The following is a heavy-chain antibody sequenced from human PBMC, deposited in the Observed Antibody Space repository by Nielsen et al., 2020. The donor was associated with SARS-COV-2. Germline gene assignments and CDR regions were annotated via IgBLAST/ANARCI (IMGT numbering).Heavy chain of an antibody. J-gene: IGHJ4*02. D-gene: IGHD3-22*01. Sequence: SETLSLTCTVSGGSISSGGYYWSWIRQHPGKGLEWIGYIYYSGSTYYNPSLKSRVTISVDTSKNQFSLKLSSVTAADTAVYYCARHGFRMDYYDSSGYYNPFDYWGQGTLVTVSS. CDR1: GGSISSGGYY. CDR2: IYYSGST. V-gene: IGHV4-31*03. CDR3: ARHGFRMDYYDSSGYYNPFDY.